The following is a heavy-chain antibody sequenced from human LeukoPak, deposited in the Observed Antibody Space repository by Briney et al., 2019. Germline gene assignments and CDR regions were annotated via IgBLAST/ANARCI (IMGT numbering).Heavy chain of an antibody. CDR2: IKQDGSEK. CDR3: ARDGHDILTGYPFYYYYGMDV. CDR1: GFTFSSYW. V-gene: IGHV3-7*01. Sequence: GGSLRLSCAASGFTFSSYWMSWVRQAPGKGREWVANIKQDGSEKYYVDSVKGRFTISRDNAKNSLYLQMNSLRAEDTAVYYCARDGHDILTGYPFYYYYGMDVWGQGTTVTVSS. J-gene: IGHJ6*02. D-gene: IGHD3-9*01.